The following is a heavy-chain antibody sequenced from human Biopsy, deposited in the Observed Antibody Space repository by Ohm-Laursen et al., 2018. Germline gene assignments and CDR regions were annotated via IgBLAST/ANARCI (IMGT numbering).Heavy chain of an antibody. Sequence: SVKVSCKAPGGTFSNYGVNWVRQAPGQGLEWLGGNIPILGTGNYAQKFQDRVTVAADTSTSTATMELRSLRADDTAVYYCATKLTGYFHHWGQGTLVIVSS. CDR2: NIPILGTG. CDR1: GGTFSNYG. J-gene: IGHJ1*01. D-gene: IGHD3-9*01. CDR3: ATKLTGYFHH. V-gene: IGHV1-69*06.